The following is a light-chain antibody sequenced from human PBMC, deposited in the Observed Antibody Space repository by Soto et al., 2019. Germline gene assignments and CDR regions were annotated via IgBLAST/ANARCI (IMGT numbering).Light chain of an antibody. CDR1: QSVSSN. CDR2: GAS. CDR3: QQYNNSGT. J-gene: IGKJ1*01. Sequence: EIVMTQSPATLSVSPGERATLSCRASQSVSSNLAWYQQKPGQAPRLLIYGASTRATGIPARFSGSGSGTEFTLTISSLQSEDFPVYYCQQYNNSGTFGQGTKVEIK. V-gene: IGKV3-15*01.